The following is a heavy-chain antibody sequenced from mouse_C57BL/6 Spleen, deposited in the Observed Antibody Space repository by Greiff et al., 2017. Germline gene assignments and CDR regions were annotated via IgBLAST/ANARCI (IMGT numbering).Heavy chain of an antibody. CDR3: ATYDYFYYFDY. CDR1: GYTFTSYW. J-gene: IGHJ2*01. Sequence: QVHVKQPGAELVKPGASVKLSCKASGYTFTSYWMHWVKQRPGQGLEWIGMIHPNSGSTNYNEKFKSKATLTVDKSSSTAYMQLSSLTSEDSAVYYCATYDYFYYFDYWGQGTTLTVSS. D-gene: IGHD2-4*01. CDR2: IHPNSGST. V-gene: IGHV1-64*01.